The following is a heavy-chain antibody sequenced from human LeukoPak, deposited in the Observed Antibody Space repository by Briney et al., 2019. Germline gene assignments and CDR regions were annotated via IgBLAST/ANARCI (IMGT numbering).Heavy chain of an antibody. Sequence: PSETLSLTCTVSGGSISSYYWSWIRQPPGKGLEWIGNIYYSGSTNYNPSLKSRVTISVDTSKNQFSLKLSSVTAADTAVYYCARGPSGYLPATYYFDYWGQGTLVTVSS. CDR2: IYYSGST. CDR3: ARGPSGYLPATYYFDY. J-gene: IGHJ4*02. CDR1: GGSISSYY. D-gene: IGHD3-22*01. V-gene: IGHV4-59*01.